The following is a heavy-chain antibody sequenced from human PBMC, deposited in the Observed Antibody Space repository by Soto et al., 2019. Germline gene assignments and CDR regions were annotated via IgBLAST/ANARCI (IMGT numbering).Heavy chain of an antibody. V-gene: IGHV4-31*03. J-gene: IGHJ5*02. D-gene: IGHD3-22*01. Sequence: QVQLQESGPGLVRPSQTLSLTCTVSGCSINSRSYYWTWIRQHPGNGLEWIGNIYYSGSIHFNPSFKVGLTMLVDTSENQYSLKLTSVTAADTAVYYFARQSESPGYFYGGFDPWGQGTLVTVSS. CDR2: IYYSGSI. CDR3: ARQSESPGYFYGGFDP. CDR1: GCSINSRSYY.